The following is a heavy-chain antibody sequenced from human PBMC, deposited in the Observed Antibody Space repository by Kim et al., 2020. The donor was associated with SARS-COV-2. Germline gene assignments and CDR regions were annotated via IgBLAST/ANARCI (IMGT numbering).Heavy chain of an antibody. CDR3: ARGVPGY. CDR2: INDIGST. J-gene: IGHJ4*02. V-gene: IGHV4-34*01. Sequence: SETLSLTCAVYGGSFSGYQWSWIRQSPGKGLEWIGQINDIGSTNYNPSLKSRVTISVDTSKNQFSLKVTSVTAADTAVYYCARGVPGYWGQGTLVTVSS. CDR1: GGSFSGYQ.